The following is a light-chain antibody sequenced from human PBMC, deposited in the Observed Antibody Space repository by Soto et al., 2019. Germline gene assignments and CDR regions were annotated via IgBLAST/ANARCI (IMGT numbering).Light chain of an antibody. V-gene: IGKV3-15*01. CDR3: QPYNNWPLT. J-gene: IGKJ4*01. CDR1: QGIGDT. CDR2: DTS. Sequence: EVVMRQSPATLSVSPGEGATISCRASQGIGDTLAWYKHKPGQTPRLLIYDTSTRATGVPTRFSGSRSGAEFTLTINSLQSEDFAVYYCQPYNNWPLTFGGGTKVDIK.